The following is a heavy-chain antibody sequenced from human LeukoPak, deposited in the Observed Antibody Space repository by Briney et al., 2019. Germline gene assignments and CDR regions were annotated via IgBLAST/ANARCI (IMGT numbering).Heavy chain of an antibody. J-gene: IGHJ4*02. CDR3: AREVVLSTSAWFEY. CDR1: GFTFNNYA. D-gene: IGHD3-22*01. Sequence: PGGSLRLSCAASGFTFNNYAMSWVRQAPGKGLEWVSGISGSGATTNYADSMKGRFTISRDNAKNSLYLQMNSLRAEDTAVYYCAREVVLSTSAWFEYWGQGTLVTVSS. CDR2: ISGSGATT. V-gene: IGHV3-23*01.